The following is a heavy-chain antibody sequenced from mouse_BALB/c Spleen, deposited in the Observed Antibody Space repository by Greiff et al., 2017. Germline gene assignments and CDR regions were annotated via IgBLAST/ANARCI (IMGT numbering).Heavy chain of an antibody. CDR1: GYTFTSYY. Sequence: QVQLKQSGAELVKPGASVKLSCKASGYTFTSYYMYWVKQRPGQGLEWIGEINPSNGGTNFNEKFKSKATLTVDKSSSTAYMQLSSLTSEDSAVYYCTRGGAYYGNYDAMDYWGQGTSVTVSS. V-gene: IGHV1S81*02. J-gene: IGHJ4*01. CDR3: TRGGAYYGNYDAMDY. D-gene: IGHD2-10*01. CDR2: INPSNGGT.